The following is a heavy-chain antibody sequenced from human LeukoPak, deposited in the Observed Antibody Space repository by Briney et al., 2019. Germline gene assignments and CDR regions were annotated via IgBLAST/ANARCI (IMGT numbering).Heavy chain of an antibody. CDR1: GGSISSSSYY. D-gene: IGHD6-13*01. CDR3: ARHAPYSSSWGPLDY. Sequence: PSETLSLTCTVSGGSISSSSYYWGWIRQPPGRGLEWIGSIYYSGSTYYNPSLKSRVTISVDTSKNQFSLKLSSVTAADTAVYYCARHAPYSSSWGPLDYWGQGTLVTVSS. CDR2: IYYSGST. J-gene: IGHJ4*02. V-gene: IGHV4-39*01.